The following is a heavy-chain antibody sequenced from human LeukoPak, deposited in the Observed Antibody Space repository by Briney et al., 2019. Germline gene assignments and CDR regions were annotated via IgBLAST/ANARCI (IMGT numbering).Heavy chain of an antibody. D-gene: IGHD3-22*01. CDR3: AGPNDYYDSSGHFDY. CDR2: ISPIFGTA. Sequence: SVKVSCKASGGTFSSYAISWVRQAPGQGLEWMGGISPIFGTANYAQKFQGRVTITADESTSTAYMELSSLRSEDTDVYYCAGPNDYYDSSGHFDYWGQGTLVTVSS. J-gene: IGHJ4*02. V-gene: IGHV1-69*13. CDR1: GGTFSSYA.